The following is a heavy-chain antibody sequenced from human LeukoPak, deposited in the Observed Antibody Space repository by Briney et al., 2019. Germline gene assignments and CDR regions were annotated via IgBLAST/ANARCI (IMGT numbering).Heavy chain of an antibody. CDR3: ARALTGFIPGN. D-gene: IGHD3-9*01. Sequence: PGGSLRLSCAASGFTFSSYWMSWVRQAPGKGLEWVANIKQDESEEYYVDSVKGRFTISRDNAKNSLYLQMNSLRAEDTAVYYCARALTGFIPGNWGQGTLVTVSS. CDR2: IKQDESEE. V-gene: IGHV3-7*03. J-gene: IGHJ4*02. CDR1: GFTFSSYW.